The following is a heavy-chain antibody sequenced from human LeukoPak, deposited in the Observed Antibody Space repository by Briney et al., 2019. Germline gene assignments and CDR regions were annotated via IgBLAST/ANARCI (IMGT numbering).Heavy chain of an antibody. J-gene: IGHJ4*02. Sequence: GASVKVSCKVSGYTLTELSMHWVRQAPGKGLEWMGGFDPEDGETIYAQKFPGRVTMTEDTSTDTAYMELSSLRSEDTAVYYCATDSYYYGSGSYYNPVYWGQGTLVTVSS. CDR3: ATDSYYYGSGSYYNPVY. V-gene: IGHV1-24*01. D-gene: IGHD3-10*01. CDR2: FDPEDGET. CDR1: GYTLTELS.